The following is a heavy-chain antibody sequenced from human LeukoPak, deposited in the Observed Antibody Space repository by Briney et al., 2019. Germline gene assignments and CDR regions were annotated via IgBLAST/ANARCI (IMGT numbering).Heavy chain of an antibody. J-gene: IGHJ5*02. Sequence: SETLSLTCTVSGGSINSPGYYWSWIRQPAGRGLEWLGRIYSTGRTNYNPSLKSRVVISVEKSKNQFSLKLSSVTAADTAVYYCARYALYYDFWSGYNWFDPWGQGTLVTVSS. D-gene: IGHD3-3*01. CDR3: ARYALYYDFWSGYNWFDP. CDR2: IYSTGRT. CDR1: GGSINSPGYY. V-gene: IGHV4-61*10.